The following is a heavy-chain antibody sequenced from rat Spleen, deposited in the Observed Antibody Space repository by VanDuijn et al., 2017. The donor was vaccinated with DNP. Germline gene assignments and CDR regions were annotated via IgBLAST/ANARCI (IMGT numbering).Heavy chain of an antibody. Sequence: QVQLKESGPGLVQPLKTLSLACTVSGFSLTSYHVHWVRQPSGKGLEWMGVIWTGGSTEYNSTLKSRLTISRDTSKSQVFLQMNSLQTEETAIYFCTRAPYGSWALDAWGQGTSVTVSS. D-gene: IGHD1-3*01. CDR2: IWTGGST. CDR3: TRAPYGSWALDA. CDR1: GFSLTSYH. V-gene: IGHV2-43*01. J-gene: IGHJ4*01.